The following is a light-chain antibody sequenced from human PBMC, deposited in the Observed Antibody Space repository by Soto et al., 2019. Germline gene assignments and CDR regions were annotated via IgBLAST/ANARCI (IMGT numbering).Light chain of an antibody. CDR2: DVS. J-gene: IGLJ1*01. Sequence: QSVLTQPPSVSGSPGQSITISCTGTSSDVGGSNYVSWYQQHPGQAPKLLIYDVSTRPSGVSNRFSGSKSGNTASLTISGLQAEDDAAYYCGSYSSSSTLFVFGAGTKLTVL. CDR1: SSDVGGSNY. CDR3: GSYSSSSTLFV. V-gene: IGLV2-14*03.